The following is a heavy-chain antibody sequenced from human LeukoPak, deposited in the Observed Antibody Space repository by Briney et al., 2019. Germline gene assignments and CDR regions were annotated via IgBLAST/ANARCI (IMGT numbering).Heavy chain of an antibody. D-gene: IGHD6-19*01. V-gene: IGHV4-59*12. CDR3: ARVRGWTNAFDI. J-gene: IGHJ3*02. CDR2: IYYSGST. CDR1: GGSISSYY. Sequence: SETLSLTCTVSGGSISSYYWSWIRQPPGKGLEWIGYIYYSGSTNYNPSLKSRVTISVDTSKNQFSLKLSSVTAADTAVYYCARVRGWTNAFDIWGQGTMVTVSS.